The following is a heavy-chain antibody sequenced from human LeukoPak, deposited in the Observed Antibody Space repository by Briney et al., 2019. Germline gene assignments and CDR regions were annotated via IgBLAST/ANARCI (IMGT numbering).Heavy chain of an antibody. CDR3: ARSYYDSSGYYFDY. J-gene: IGHJ4*02. D-gene: IGHD3-22*01. V-gene: IGHV1-18*01. CDR1: GYTFTSYG. CDR2: ISAYNGNT. Sequence: ASVKVSCKASGYTFTSYGISWVRQAPGQGLEWMGGISAYNGNTNYAQKLQGRVTMTTDTSTSTAYMELRSLRSDDTAVYYCARSYYDSSGYYFDYWGQGTLVTVSS.